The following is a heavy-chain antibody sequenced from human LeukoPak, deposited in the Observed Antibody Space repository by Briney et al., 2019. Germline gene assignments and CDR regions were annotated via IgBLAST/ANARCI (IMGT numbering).Heavy chain of an antibody. D-gene: IGHD6-19*01. Sequence: GGSLRLSCAASGFTVSSNYMSWVRQAPGKGLEWVSVIYSGGSTYYADSVKGRFTISRDNAKNSLYLQMNSLRAEDTAVYYCARFEYSSGWSNFDYWGQGTLVTVSS. V-gene: IGHV3-53*01. CDR2: IYSGGST. CDR1: GFTVSSNY. CDR3: ARFEYSSGWSNFDY. J-gene: IGHJ4*02.